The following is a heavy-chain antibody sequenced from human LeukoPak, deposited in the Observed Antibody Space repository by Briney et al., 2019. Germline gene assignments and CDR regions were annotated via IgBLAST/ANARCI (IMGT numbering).Heavy chain of an antibody. CDR2: ISGSGGST. Sequence: PGGSLRLSCAASGFTFSSYAMSWVRQAPGKGLEWVSGISGSGGSTHYADSVKDRFTISRDNSKNTLYLQMNSLRAEDTAVYYCATTGGRYFDWLANDYWGQGTLVTVSS. J-gene: IGHJ4*02. D-gene: IGHD3-9*01. CDR1: GFTFSSYA. V-gene: IGHV3-23*01. CDR3: ATTGGRYFDWLANDY.